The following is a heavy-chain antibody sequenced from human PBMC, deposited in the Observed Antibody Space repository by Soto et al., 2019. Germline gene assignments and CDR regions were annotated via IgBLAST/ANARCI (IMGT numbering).Heavy chain of an antibody. CDR3: AKDSSGSASKLLNWFDP. CDR2: ISGSGGSA. CDR1: GFTFSNYA. D-gene: IGHD3-10*01. V-gene: IGHV3-23*01. J-gene: IGHJ5*02. Sequence: PGGSLRLSCAASGFTFSNYAMNWVRQAPGKGLECVSVISGSGGSAYYADSVQGRFTISRDNSKNTLYLQMNSLRAEDTAVYYCAKDSSGSASKLLNWFDPWGQGTLVTVSS.